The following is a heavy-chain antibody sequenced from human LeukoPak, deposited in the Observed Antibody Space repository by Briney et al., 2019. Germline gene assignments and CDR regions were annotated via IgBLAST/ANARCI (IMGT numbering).Heavy chain of an antibody. CDR3: ARNYISSGYYTFYFDY. CDR2: IYTSGST. V-gene: IGHV4-4*07. J-gene: IGHJ4*02. D-gene: IGHD3-22*01. Sequence: TSETLSLTCTVSGGSISSYYWSWIRQPAGKGLEWIGRIYTSGSTNYNPSLKSRVTISVDTSKNQFSLKLSSVTAADTAVYYCARNYISSGYYTFYFDYWGQGTLVTVSS. CDR1: GGSISSYY.